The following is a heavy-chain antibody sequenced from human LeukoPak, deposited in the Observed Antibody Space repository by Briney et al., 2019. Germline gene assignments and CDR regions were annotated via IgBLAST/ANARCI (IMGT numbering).Heavy chain of an antibody. CDR3: ARAWGGSTVPPRVDFDP. D-gene: IGHD3-16*01. J-gene: IGHJ5*02. CDR1: GGSISSGGYS. V-gene: IGHV4-30-2*01. Sequence: PSQTLSLTCAVSGGSISSGGYSWSWIRQPPGKGLEWIGEIKHSGSTNYNPSLKSPVTISVDTSQTQFSLKLSSVTAADTAVYYCARAWGGSTVPPRVDFDPWGQGTLVTVSS. CDR2: IKHSGST.